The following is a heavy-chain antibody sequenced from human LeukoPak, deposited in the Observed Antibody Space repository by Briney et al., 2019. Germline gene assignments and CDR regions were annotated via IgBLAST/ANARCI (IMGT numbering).Heavy chain of an antibody. Sequence: PSETLSLTCAVYGGSFSGYYWSWLRQPPGKGLEWIGEINHSGSTNYNPSLKSRVTISVDTSKNQFSLKLSSVTAADTAVYYCARLDSSGYSGYYYYYGMDVWGQGTTVTVSS. CDR1: GGSFSGYY. D-gene: IGHD3-22*01. J-gene: IGHJ6*02. CDR2: INHSGST. V-gene: IGHV4-34*01. CDR3: ARLDSSGYSGYYYYYGMDV.